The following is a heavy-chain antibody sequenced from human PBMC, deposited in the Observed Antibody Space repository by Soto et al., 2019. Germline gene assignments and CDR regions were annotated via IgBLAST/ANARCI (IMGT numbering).Heavy chain of an antibody. J-gene: IGHJ3*02. CDR2: IIPIFGTA. Sequence: GASVKVSCKASGGTFSSYAISWVRQAPGQGLEWMGGIIPIFGTANYAQKFQGRVTITADKSTSTAYMELSSLIPENTAVYYCASISPYYYDSSGYLFPRQDAFDIWGQGTMVTVSS. CDR3: ASISPYYYDSSGYLFPRQDAFDI. D-gene: IGHD3-22*01. V-gene: IGHV1-69*06. CDR1: GGTFSSYA.